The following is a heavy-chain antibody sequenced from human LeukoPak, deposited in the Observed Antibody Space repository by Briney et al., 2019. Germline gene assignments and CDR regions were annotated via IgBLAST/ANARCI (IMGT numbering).Heavy chain of an antibody. CDR2: IYHSGST. J-gene: IGHJ4*02. CDR3: ARDQDYYGSGSYGPDH. V-gene: IGHV4-38-2*02. D-gene: IGHD3-10*01. Sequence: SETLSLTCTVFGYSITTGYYWGWIRQPPGKGLEWIGSIYHSGSTFYNPSLKSQVTISVDTSKNQFSLKLSSVTAADTAIYFCARDQDYYGSGSYGPDHWGQGTQVTVSS. CDR1: GYSITTGYY.